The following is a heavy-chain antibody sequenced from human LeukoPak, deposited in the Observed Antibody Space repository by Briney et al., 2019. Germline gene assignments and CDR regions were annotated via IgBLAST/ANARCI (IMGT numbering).Heavy chain of an antibody. CDR3: AKGPYSGSYPGPFDY. J-gene: IGHJ4*02. Sequence: GRSLRLSCAASGFTFDDYAMHWVRQAPGKGLEWVSLISWDGGSTYYADSVKGRFTISRDNSKNSLYLQMNSLRAEDTALYYCAKGPYSGSYPGPFDYWGQGTLVTVSS. CDR2: ISWDGGST. V-gene: IGHV3-43D*03. D-gene: IGHD1-26*01. CDR1: GFTFDDYA.